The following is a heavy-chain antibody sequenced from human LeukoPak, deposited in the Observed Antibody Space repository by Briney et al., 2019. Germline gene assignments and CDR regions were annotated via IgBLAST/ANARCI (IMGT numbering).Heavy chain of an antibody. CDR2: FFYSGST. Sequence: SETLSLTCTVSGGSISSSTYYWGWIRQPPGKGLEWIGSFFYSGSTYYNPSLKSRLTMSVVTSNNQFSLKLMSVTAADTAVYYCASGTSTYYELYFWGQGTLVTVSS. J-gene: IGHJ4*02. D-gene: IGHD3-3*01. CDR1: GGSISSSTYY. V-gene: IGHV4-39*01. CDR3: ASGTSTYYELYF.